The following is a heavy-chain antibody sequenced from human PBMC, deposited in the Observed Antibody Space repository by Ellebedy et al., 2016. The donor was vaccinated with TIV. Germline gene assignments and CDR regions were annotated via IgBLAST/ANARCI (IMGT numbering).Heavy chain of an antibody. CDR1: GFAFADYA. D-gene: IGHD2-21*02. V-gene: IGHV3-49*03. CDR2: ISSQRYGGRP. J-gene: IGHJ4*02. CDR3: TRNPRKGGDRYPFDF. Sequence: PGGSLRLSCTTSGFAFADYALVWFRQAPGKGLEWVGFISSQRYGGRPEHAASLKGRFTISRDDSKSIVYLQLNSLKSDDTGVYYCTRNPRKGGDRYPFDFWGRGTLVTVSS.